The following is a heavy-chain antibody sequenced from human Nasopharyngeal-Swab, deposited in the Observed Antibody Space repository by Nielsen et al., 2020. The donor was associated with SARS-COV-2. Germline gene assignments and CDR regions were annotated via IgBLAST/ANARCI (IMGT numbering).Heavy chain of an antibody. V-gene: IGHV3-66*01. J-gene: IGHJ4*02. CDR2: IYSGGRI. D-gene: IGHD5-18*01. CDR1: GFTVTTND. CDR3: ARGITWIQLPFDY. Sequence: GGSLRLSCAASGFTVTTNDMSWVRQAPGKGLEWVSIIYSGGRIDYADSVKGRFTISRDNSKNTLYLQMNSLRVEDTAVYYCARGITWIQLPFDYWGQGTLVAVSS.